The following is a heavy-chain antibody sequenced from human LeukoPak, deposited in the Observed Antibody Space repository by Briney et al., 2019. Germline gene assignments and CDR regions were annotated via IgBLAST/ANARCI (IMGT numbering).Heavy chain of an antibody. CDR2: IYPGDSDT. D-gene: IGHD2-15*01. CDR1: GYSFTSYW. J-gene: IGHJ3*02. Sequence: GESLKISCKGSGYSFTSYWIGWVRQMPGKGLEWMGIIYPGDSDTRYSPSFQGQVTISADKSISTAYLQWSSLKASDTAMYYCARYCSGGSCRNYDAFDIWGQGTMVTVSS. CDR3: ARYCSGGSCRNYDAFDI. V-gene: IGHV5-51*01.